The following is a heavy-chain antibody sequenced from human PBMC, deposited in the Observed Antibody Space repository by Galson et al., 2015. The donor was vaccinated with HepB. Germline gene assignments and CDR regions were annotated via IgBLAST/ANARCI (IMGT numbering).Heavy chain of an antibody. CDR1: GFTFSSYG. Sequence: SLRLSCAASGFTFSSYGMHWVRQAPGKGLEWVAFIRYDGSNKYYADSVKGRFTISRDNSKNTLYLQMNSLRAEDTAVYYCAKDGGGYDSDYYYYYGMDVWGQGTTVTVSS. CDR3: AKDGGGYDSDYYYYYGMDV. V-gene: IGHV3-30*02. D-gene: IGHD5-12*01. CDR2: IRYDGSNK. J-gene: IGHJ6*02.